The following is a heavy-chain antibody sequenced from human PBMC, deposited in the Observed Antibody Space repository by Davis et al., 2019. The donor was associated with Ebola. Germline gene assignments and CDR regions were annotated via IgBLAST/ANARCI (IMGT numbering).Heavy chain of an antibody. CDR2: LYSSPDR. J-gene: IGHJ6*02. Sequence: GESLKISCVGSGIIVSDNHMSWVRQAPGKGLEWISSLYSSPDRYNNDRYYADFVKGRFTISRDNSKNTLYLQMNTLRVDDTAIYYCAKALLGIVARPHYYGMDVWGQGTTVAVSS. V-gene: IGHV3-53*01. D-gene: IGHD6-6*01. CDR3: AKALLGIVARPHYYGMDV. CDR1: GIIVSDNH.